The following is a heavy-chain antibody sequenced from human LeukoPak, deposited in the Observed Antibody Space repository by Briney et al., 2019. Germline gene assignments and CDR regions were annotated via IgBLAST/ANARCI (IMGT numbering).Heavy chain of an antibody. CDR1: GFTFSSYA. CDR3: AKDPEHGYYFDY. J-gene: IGHJ4*02. Sequence: GGSLRLSCAASGFTFSSYAMSCVRQAPGKGLEWVSAISGSGGSTYYADSVKGRFTISRDNSKNTLYLQMNSLRAEDTAVYYCAKDPEHGYYFDYWGQGTLVTVSS. CDR2: ISGSGGST. D-gene: IGHD1/OR15-1a*01. V-gene: IGHV3-23*01.